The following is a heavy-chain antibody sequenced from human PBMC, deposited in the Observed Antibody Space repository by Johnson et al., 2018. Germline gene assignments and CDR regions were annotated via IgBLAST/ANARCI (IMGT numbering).Heavy chain of an antibody. CDR1: GESFSGYY. CDR2: VSPRGST. D-gene: IGHD5-18*01. Sequence: QVQLQQWGAGLLKPSETLSLTCAVSGESFSGYYWSWIRQPPGKGLEWIGEVSPRGSTNYTPSLKSRITISLDTSHNQFSRKLISVTAADTAVYFCAAGYAGYYMDVWGKGTTVTVSS. J-gene: IGHJ6*03. V-gene: IGHV4-34*01. CDR3: AAGYAGYYMDV.